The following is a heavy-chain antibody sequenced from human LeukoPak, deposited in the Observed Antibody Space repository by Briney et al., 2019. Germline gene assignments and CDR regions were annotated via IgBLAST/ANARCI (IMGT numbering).Heavy chain of an antibody. V-gene: IGHV3-74*01. CDR2: IKSDGSST. J-gene: IGHJ4*02. CDR1: GFTFSSYW. Sequence: PGGSLRLSCVASGFTFSSYWMHWVRQAPGKGLVWVSRIKSDGSSTTYADSVKGRFTISRDNAKNTLYLQMNSLRAEDTAVYYCARALSPVQADNWGQGTLVTASA. CDR3: ARALSPVQADN.